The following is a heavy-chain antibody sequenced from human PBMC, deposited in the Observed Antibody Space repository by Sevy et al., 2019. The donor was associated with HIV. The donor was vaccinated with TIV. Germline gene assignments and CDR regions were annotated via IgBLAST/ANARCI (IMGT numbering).Heavy chain of an antibody. D-gene: IGHD4-4*01. CDR1: GYTFTSYY. J-gene: IGHJ5*02. Sequence: ASVKVSCKASGYTFTSYYIHWVRQAPGQGLEWMGIINPSGGSKSYAQTFQGRVTMTRDTSTSTVYMELSSLRSEDTAVYYCAREGTDYSKYNWFDPWGQGTLVTVSS. V-gene: IGHV1-46*01. CDR3: AREGTDYSKYNWFDP. CDR2: INPSGGSK.